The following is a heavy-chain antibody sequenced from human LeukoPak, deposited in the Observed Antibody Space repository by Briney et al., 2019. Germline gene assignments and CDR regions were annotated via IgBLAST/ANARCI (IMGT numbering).Heavy chain of an antibody. Sequence: SETLSLTCTVSGGSISSSSYYWSWIRQPAGQGLEYIGRMYTRGSTNYNPSLKSRVTISVDTSKNQFSLKLNSVTAADTAVYYCARGYDGSGYYYRNWYFDLWGRGTLVTVSS. CDR1: GGSISSSSYY. V-gene: IGHV4-61*02. D-gene: IGHD3-22*01. CDR3: ARGYDGSGYYYRNWYFDL. CDR2: MYTRGST. J-gene: IGHJ2*01.